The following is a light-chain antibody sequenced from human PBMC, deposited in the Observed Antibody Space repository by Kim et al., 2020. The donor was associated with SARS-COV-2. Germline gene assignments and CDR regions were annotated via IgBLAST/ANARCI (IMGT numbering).Light chain of an antibody. V-gene: IGKV3-11*01. Sequence: YLAWSQQNPGQAPGLLIYDSSARAPGTPARFVGRGSGTDFTLTITGLDPEDFAVYYCQQRSDWPPLTFGGGTKVDIK. CDR2: DSS. CDR3: QQRSDWPPLT. J-gene: IGKJ4*01. CDR1: Y.